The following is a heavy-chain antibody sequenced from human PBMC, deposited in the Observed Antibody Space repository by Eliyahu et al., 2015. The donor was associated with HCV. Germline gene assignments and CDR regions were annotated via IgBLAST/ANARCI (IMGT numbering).Heavy chain of an antibody. Sequence: QLVESGGGLVQPGGSLRLSCAASGFTVSNHYMSWVRQAPGKGLEWGSTIHSGGSPFYADSVKGRFTISRDNSKNTLYLQMNSLRAEDTALYYCARDWGDDSTGFFGMDVWGQATTVTVSS. CDR1: GFTVSNHY. V-gene: IGHV3-66*01. D-gene: IGHD3-22*01. CDR3: ARDWGDDSTGFFGMDV. J-gene: IGHJ6*02. CDR2: IHSGGSP.